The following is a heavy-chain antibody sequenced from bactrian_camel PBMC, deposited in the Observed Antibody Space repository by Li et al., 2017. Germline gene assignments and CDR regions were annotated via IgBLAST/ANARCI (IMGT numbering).Heavy chain of an antibody. CDR2: ISTDGTT. CDR3: AATSGSWYCNY. Sequence: VQLVESGGGSAQAGGSLRLSCAASGRAYCMDWFRQAPGKEREGVSTISTDGTTTYANSVKGRFTISRDNDKNTPYLQMNSLKIEDMAVYYCAATSGSWYCNYWGQGTQVTVS. V-gene: IGHV3S53*01. D-gene: IGHD6*01. J-gene: IGHJ4*01. CDR1: GRAYC.